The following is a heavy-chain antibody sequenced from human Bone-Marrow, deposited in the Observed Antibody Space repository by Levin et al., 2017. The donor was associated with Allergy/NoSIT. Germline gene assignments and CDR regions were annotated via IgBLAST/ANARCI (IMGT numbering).Heavy chain of an antibody. J-gene: IGHJ6*03. CDR3: AIRKDCSSTSCYMGYYYYHMDV. V-gene: IGHV1-69*13. CDR2: IIPIFGTA. CDR1: GCTFSSNA. Sequence: GASVKVSCKASGCTFSSNAISWVRQAPGQGLEWMGGIIPIFGTANYAQKFQGRVTITADESTSTAYVELSSLRFEDTAVYYCAIRKDCSSTSCYMGYYYYHMDVWGNGTTVSVSS. D-gene: IGHD2-2*02.